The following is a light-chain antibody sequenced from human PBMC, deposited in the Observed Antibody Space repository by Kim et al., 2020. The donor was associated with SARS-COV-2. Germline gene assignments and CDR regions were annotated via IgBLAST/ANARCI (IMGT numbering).Light chain of an antibody. Sequence: APGKTARITCGGNNIGSKSVHWYQQKPGQAPVLVIYYDSDRPSGIPERFSGSNSGNTATLTISRVEAGDEADYYCQVWDSSSEAVVFGGGTQLTV. CDR3: QVWDSSSEAVV. CDR2: YDS. V-gene: IGLV3-21*04. CDR1: NIGSKS. J-gene: IGLJ2*01.